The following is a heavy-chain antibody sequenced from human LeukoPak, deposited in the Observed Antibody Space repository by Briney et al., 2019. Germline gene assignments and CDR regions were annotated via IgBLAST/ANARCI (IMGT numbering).Heavy chain of an antibody. D-gene: IGHD5-18*01. CDR3: ARRGSQLNFDY. J-gene: IGHJ4*02. Sequence: ASVKVSCKASGYTFTSHYMHRVRQAPGQGLEWMGIINPNGGSTSYAQKFQGRVTMTRDTSTSTVYMDLSSLRSEDTAVYYCARRGSQLNFDYWGQGTLVIVSS. V-gene: IGHV1-46*01. CDR1: GYTFTSHY. CDR2: INPNGGST.